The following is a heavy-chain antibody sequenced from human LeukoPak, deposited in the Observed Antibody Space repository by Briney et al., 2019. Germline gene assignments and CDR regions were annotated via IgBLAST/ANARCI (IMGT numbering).Heavy chain of an antibody. CDR1: GFTFSNG. J-gene: IGHJ5*02. CDR2: ISSDISNK. Sequence: GGSLRLSCAASGFTFSNGMHWVRQAPGKGLDWVAVISSDISNKYYADSVKGRFTISRDNSKRTLFLQMNSLRAEDTAIYYCAKDWFGANWFDPWGQGTLVTVSS. CDR3: AKDWFGANWFDP. D-gene: IGHD3-10*01. V-gene: IGHV3-30*18.